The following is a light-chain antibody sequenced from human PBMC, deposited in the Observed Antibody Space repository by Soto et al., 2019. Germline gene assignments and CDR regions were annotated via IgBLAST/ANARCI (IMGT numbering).Light chain of an antibody. CDR3: QQYNNWPSIT. J-gene: IGKJ5*01. V-gene: IGKV3-15*01. CDR2: GAS. Sequence: EIVMTQSPATLSVSPGERATLSCRASQSVSSNLAWYQQKPGQAPRLLIYGASTRATGIPARFSGSGSGTEFTRTISSLLSEDFAVYYCQQYNNWPSITFGQGTRLEIK. CDR1: QSVSSN.